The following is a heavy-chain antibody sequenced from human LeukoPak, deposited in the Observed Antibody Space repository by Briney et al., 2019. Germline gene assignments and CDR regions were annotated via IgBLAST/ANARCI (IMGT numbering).Heavy chain of an antibody. J-gene: IGHJ5*02. CDR3: ATNILVRDIINWFDP. Sequence: PSETLSLTCTVSGGSISSSSYYWGWIRQPPGKGLEWIGSIYYSGSTYYNPSLKSRVTISVDTSKNQFSLKLSSVTAADTAVYYCATNILVRDIINWFDPWGQGTLVTVSS. D-gene: IGHD3-10*01. V-gene: IGHV4-39*07. CDR2: IYYSGST. CDR1: GGSISSSSYY.